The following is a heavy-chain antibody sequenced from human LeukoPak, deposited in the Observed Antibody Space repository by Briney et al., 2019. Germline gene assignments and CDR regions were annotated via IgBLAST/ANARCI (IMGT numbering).Heavy chain of an antibody. CDR3: ARADDCARFDY. CDR2: INHSGST. D-gene: IGHD2-21*02. CDR1: GGSFSGYY. V-gene: IGHV4-34*01. J-gene: IGHJ4*02. Sequence: SETLSLTCAVYGGSFSGYYWSWIRQPPGKGLEWIGEINHSGSTNYNPSLKSRVTISVDTSKNQFSLKLSPVTAADTAVYYCARADDCARFDYWGRGTLVTVSS.